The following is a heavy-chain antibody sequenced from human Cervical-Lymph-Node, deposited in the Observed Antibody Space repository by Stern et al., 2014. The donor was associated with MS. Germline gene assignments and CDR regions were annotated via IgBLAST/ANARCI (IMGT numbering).Heavy chain of an antibody. CDR2: IVHSGST. CDR1: GGSISSGDYS. V-gene: IGHV4-30-2*01. J-gene: IGHJ4*02. CDR3: ARIFGGNFDN. Sequence: QLQLQESGSGLVKPSQTLSLTRAVSGGSISSGDYSWSWIRQPPGKSLEWIGYIVHSGSTYYNPSLKSRVSISVDRTKNPFYLKLGFVTAADTAMYYCARIFGGNFDNWGQGTLVTVSS. D-gene: IGHD4-23*01.